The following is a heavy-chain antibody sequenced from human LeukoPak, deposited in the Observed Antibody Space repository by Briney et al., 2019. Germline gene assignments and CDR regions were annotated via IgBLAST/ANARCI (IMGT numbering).Heavy chain of an antibody. Sequence: GGSLRLSCVASGFTVSSNYMTWVRQAPGKGLEWVSVLYYGGTTYYADSVKGRFTIPRDNTKNTVFLQMNSLRADDTAVYYCARGDGVYIYWGQGTLVTVSS. V-gene: IGHV3-53*01. CDR3: ARGDGVYIY. D-gene: IGHD4-17*01. J-gene: IGHJ4*02. CDR1: GFTVSSNY. CDR2: LYYGGTT.